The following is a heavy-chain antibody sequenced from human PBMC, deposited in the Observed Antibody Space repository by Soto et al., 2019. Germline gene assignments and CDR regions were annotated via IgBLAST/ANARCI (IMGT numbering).Heavy chain of an antibody. CDR2: IWYDGSNK. CDR3: ARDLVGSSWSYGMDV. D-gene: IGHD6-13*01. CDR1: GFTFSSYG. Sequence: GGSLRLSCAASGFTFSSYGMHWVRQAPGKGLEWVAVIWYDGSNKYYADSVKGRFTISRDNSKNTLYLQMNSLRAEDTAVYYCARDLVGSSWSYGMDVWGQGTTVTV. V-gene: IGHV3-33*01. J-gene: IGHJ6*02.